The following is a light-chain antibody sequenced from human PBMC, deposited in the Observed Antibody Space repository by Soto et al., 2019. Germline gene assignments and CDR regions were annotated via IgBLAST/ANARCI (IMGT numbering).Light chain of an antibody. Sequence: EIVLTQSPGTLSLSPGETATLSCRASQTVTSYFAWYQQKPGQAPRLLIYGASSRATGIPDMFSGSGSGTDFTLTCSGLEPEDFAVYYCQHYVFSPRPFGQGTKVEIK. V-gene: IGKV3-20*01. CDR3: QHYVFSPRP. J-gene: IGKJ1*01. CDR1: QTVTSY. CDR2: GAS.